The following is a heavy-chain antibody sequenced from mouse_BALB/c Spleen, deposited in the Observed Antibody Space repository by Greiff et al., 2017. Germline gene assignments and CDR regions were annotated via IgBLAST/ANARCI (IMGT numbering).Heavy chain of an antibody. V-gene: IGHV2-9*02. D-gene: IGHD2-14*01. Sequence: QVQLQQSGPGLVAPSQSLSITCTVSGFSLTSYGVHWVRQPPGKGLEWLGVIWAGGSTNYNSALMSRLSISKDNSKSQVFLKMNSLQTDDTAMYYCARDQGGYYRYPYYYAMDYWGQGTSVTVSS. J-gene: IGHJ4*01. CDR3: ARDQGGYYRYPYYYAMDY. CDR1: GFSLTSYG. CDR2: IWAGGST.